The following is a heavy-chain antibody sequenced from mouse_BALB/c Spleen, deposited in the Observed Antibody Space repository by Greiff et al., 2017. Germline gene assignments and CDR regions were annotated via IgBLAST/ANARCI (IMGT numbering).Heavy chain of an antibody. CDR1: GFTFSSYA. CDR3: ARDRSLAYAMDY. CDR2: ISSGGSYT. J-gene: IGHJ4*01. V-gene: IGHV5-9-4*01. Sequence: EVMLVESGGGLVKPGGSLKLSCAASGFTFSSYAMSWVRQSPEKRLEWVAEISSGGSYTYYPDTVTGRFTISRDNAKNTLYLEMSSLRSEDTAMYYCARDRSLAYAMDYWGQGTSVTVSS. D-gene: IGHD6-2*01.